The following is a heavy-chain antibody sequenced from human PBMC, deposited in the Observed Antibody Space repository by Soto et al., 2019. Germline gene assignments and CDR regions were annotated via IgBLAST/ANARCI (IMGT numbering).Heavy chain of an antibody. CDR3: ARRYGSCFDD. V-gene: IGHV4-59*08. J-gene: IGHJ4*02. Sequence: SETLSLTCTVSGGSISSYYWSWIRQPPGKGLEWIGYIYYSGSTNYNPSLKSRVTISVDTSKNQYSLKLSSVTAADTAVHYRARRYGSCFDDWGQGTPVTVYS. CDR1: GGSISSYY. D-gene: IGHD5-18*01. CDR2: IYYSGST.